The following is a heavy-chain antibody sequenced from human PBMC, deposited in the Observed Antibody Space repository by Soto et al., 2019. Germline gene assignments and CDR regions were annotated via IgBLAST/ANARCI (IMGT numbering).Heavy chain of an antibody. V-gene: IGHV4-59*01. CDR2: IYYSGST. J-gene: IGHJ6*02. CDR1: GGSISSYY. CDR3: ASAMATPNGDYYYGMDV. Sequence: SETLSLTCSISGGSISSYYWSWIRQPPGKGLEWIGYIYYSGSTNYNPSLKSRVTISVDTSKNQFSLKLSSVTAADTAVYYCASAMATPNGDYYYGMDVWGQGTTVTVSS. D-gene: IGHD5-12*01.